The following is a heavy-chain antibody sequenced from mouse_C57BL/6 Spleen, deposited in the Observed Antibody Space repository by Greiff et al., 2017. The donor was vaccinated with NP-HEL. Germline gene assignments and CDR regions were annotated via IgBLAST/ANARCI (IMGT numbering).Heavy chain of an antibody. CDR3: AREGTGTAFAY. J-gene: IGHJ3*01. V-gene: IGHV5-6*01. D-gene: IGHD4-1*01. CDR1: GFTFSSYG. Sequence: EVQLVESGGDLVKPGGSLKLSCAASGFTFSSYGMSWVRQTPDKRLEWVATISSGGSYTYYPDSVKGRFTISRYNAKNSLYLQMSSLKSEDTAMYYCAREGTGTAFAYWGQGTLVTVSA. CDR2: ISSGGSYT.